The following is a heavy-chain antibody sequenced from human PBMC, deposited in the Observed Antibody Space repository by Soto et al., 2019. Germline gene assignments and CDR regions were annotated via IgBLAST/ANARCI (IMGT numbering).Heavy chain of an antibody. CDR3: ARTPRGELLGVWFDP. Sequence: PSETLSLTCTVSGGSVSSGSYYWSWIRQPPGKGLEWIGYIYYSGSTNYNPSLKSRVTISVDTSKNQLSLKLSSVTAADTAVYYCARTPRGELLGVWFDPWGQGTLVTVSS. CDR2: IYYSGST. CDR1: GGSVSSGSYY. V-gene: IGHV4-61*01. J-gene: IGHJ5*02. D-gene: IGHD1-26*01.